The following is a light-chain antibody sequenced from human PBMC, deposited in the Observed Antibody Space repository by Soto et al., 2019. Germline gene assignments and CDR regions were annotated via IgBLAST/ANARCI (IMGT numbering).Light chain of an antibody. J-gene: IGKJ4*01. CDR3: QQRYTTALT. V-gene: IGKV1-39*01. Sequence: DIQMTQSPSSLSASVGDRVTITCRASQTISGYLHWYQQKPGKAPELLIYAASYLGNGVPSRFSGSGSGTYFTLTIRSLRPEDLATYYCQQRYTTALTFGGGTRVQIK. CDR1: QTISGY. CDR2: AAS.